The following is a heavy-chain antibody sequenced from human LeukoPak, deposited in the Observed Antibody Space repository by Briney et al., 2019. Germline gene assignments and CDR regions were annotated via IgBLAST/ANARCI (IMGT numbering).Heavy chain of an antibody. V-gene: IGHV3-23*01. CDR2: ISGSDGST. Sequence: GGSLRLSCAASGFTFSSYAMSWVRQAPGKGLEWVSAISGSDGSTYYADSVKGRFTISRDNSKNTLYLQMNSLRAEDTAVYYCAREIAASGTNWCDPWGQGTLVTVSS. J-gene: IGHJ5*02. CDR3: AREIAASGTNWCDP. CDR1: GFTFSSYA. D-gene: IGHD6-13*01.